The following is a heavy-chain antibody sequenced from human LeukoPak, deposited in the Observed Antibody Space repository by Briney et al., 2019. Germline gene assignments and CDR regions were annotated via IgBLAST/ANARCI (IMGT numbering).Heavy chain of an antibody. Sequence: GGSLRLSCAASGLIFNPYGMRWVRQAPGKGLEWVAVIWFDGSNKYYADSVKGRFTISRDNSKNTLYLQMHSLRAEDTVVYYCASAAGPFDNWGQGNLVTVSS. CDR2: IWFDGSNK. V-gene: IGHV3-33*01. D-gene: IGHD6-19*01. J-gene: IGHJ4*02. CDR3: ASAAGPFDN. CDR1: GLIFNPYG.